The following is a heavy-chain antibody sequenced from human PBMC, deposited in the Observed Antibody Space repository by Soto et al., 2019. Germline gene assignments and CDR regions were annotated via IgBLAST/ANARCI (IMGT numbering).Heavy chain of an antibody. J-gene: IGHJ6*02. Sequence: EVQLVESGGGLVQPGGSLRLSCAASGFTFSSYWMHWFRQAPGKGLVWVSRINSDGRSTSYADSVKGRFTISRDNAKNTLYLQMNSLRAEDTAVYYCARVPLPASYYYYGMDVWGQGTTVTVSS. CDR1: GFTFSSYW. V-gene: IGHV3-74*01. CDR2: INSDGRST. CDR3: ARVPLPASYYYYGMDV.